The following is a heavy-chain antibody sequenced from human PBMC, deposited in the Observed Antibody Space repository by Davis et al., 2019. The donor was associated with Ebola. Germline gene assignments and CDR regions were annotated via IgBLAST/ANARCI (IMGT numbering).Heavy chain of an antibody. CDR2: ISYDGSNK. V-gene: IGHV3-30-3*01. Sequence: PGGSLRLSCAASGFTFSSYAMHWVRQAPGKGLDWVAVISYDGSNKYYADSVKGRFTISRDNSKNTLYLQMNSLRAEDTAVYYCARSYPDYWGQGTLVTVSS. CDR3: ARSYPDY. J-gene: IGHJ4*02. CDR1: GFTFSSYA. D-gene: IGHD3-16*01.